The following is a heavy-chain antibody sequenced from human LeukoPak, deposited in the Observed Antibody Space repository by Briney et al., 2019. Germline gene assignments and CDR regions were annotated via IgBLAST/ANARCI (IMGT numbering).Heavy chain of an antibody. Sequence: GGSLRLSCAASGFTFNKAWMSWVRQAPGKGLEWVGRIKSETHGGTTEYAAPVKGRFTISRDDSIHTLYLQMNSLKTEDTAVYYCTTSPPPGIDYWGQGTLVTVSS. J-gene: IGHJ4*02. CDR1: GFTFNKAW. V-gene: IGHV3-15*01. CDR3: TTSPPPGIDY. CDR2: IKSETHGGTT.